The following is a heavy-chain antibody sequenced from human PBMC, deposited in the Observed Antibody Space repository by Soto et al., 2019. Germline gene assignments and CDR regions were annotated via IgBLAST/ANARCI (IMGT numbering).Heavy chain of an antibody. D-gene: IGHD1-26*01. CDR3: ASSSGNNYGVGTNYYFDY. J-gene: IGHJ4*02. CDR1: GGTFSTYS. V-gene: IGHV1-69*06. CDR2: IIPIFGTA. Sequence: QVQLVQSGAEVKKPGSSVKVSCKTSGGTFSTYSIVWVRQAPGEGREWMGGIIPIFGTANYAQKFQDRVTITADKSTNTAFMELSRLKSEDTAMYYCASSSGNNYGVGTNYYFDYWGQGTLVTVSS.